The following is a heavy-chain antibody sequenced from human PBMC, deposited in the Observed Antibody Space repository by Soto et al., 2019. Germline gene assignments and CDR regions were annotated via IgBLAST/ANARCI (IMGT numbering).Heavy chain of an antibody. CDR2: ISYDGSNK. V-gene: IGHV3-30*18. D-gene: IGHD2-2*01. CDR1: GFTFSNYG. Sequence: GGSLRLSCVASGFTFSNYGMHWVRQAPGKGLEWVAIISYDGSNKYYADSVKGRFTISRDNSKNTLYLQMNSLRPEDTAVYYCAKGAAIRVEYFDYWGQGTLVTVSS. CDR3: AKGAAIRVEYFDY. J-gene: IGHJ4*02.